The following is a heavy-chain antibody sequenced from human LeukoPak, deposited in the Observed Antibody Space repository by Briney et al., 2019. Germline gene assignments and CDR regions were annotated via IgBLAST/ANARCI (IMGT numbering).Heavy chain of an antibody. CDR1: GGSISSYY. CDR2: IYYSGST. V-gene: IGHV4-59*01. Sequence: SQTLSLTCTVSGGSISSYYWSWIRQPPGKGLEWIGYIYYSGSTNYNPSLKSRVTISVDTSKNQFSLKLSSVTAADTAVYYCARAQRVPRVDYWGQGTLVTVSS. J-gene: IGHJ4*02. D-gene: IGHD2-2*01. CDR3: ARAQRVPRVDY.